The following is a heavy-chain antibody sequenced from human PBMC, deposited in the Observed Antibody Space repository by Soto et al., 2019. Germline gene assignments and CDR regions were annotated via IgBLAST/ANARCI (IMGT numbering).Heavy chain of an antibody. CDR2: ISYDGSNK. D-gene: IGHD6-13*01. CDR3: AKDHGSSSWYEWISADY. CDR1: GFTFSSYG. V-gene: IGHV3-30*18. Sequence: QVQLVESGGGVVQPGRSLRLSCAASGFTFSSYGMHWVRQAPGKGLEWVAVISYDGSNKYYADSVKGRFTISRDNSKNTLYLQMNSLRAEDTAVYYCAKDHGSSSWYEWISADYWGQGTLVTVSS. J-gene: IGHJ4*02.